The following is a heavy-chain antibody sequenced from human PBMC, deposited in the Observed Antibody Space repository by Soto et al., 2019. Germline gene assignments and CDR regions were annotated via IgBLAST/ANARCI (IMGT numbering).Heavy chain of an antibody. CDR3: AKEGPITNWYFDY. Sequence: YGMHWVRQAPGNGLEWVTVISYDGNVAYYADSVKGRFTSSRDNSKNTLYLQMNSLRTEDTAVYYCAKEGPITNWYFDYWGQGTLVTVSS. J-gene: IGHJ4*02. CDR2: ISYDGNVA. V-gene: IGHV3-30*18. CDR1: YG. D-gene: IGHD1-1*01.